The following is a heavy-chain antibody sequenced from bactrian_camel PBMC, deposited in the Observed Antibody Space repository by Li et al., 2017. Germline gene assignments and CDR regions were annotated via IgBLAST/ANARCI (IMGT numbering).Heavy chain of an antibody. D-gene: IGHD3*01. V-gene: IGHV3-2*01. CDR2: IQNDGTST. CDR1: GFTFSRSY. Sequence: HVQLVESGGGLVQPGESLRLSCAASGFTFSRSYMSWVRQAPGKGLEWVSSIQNDGTSTYYADSVKGRFTISRDNAKNTVYLQLNSLKTDDMAMYYCAKYRNSRPESIFDYWGQGTQVTVS. J-gene: IGHJ4*01. CDR3: AKYRNSRPESIFDY.